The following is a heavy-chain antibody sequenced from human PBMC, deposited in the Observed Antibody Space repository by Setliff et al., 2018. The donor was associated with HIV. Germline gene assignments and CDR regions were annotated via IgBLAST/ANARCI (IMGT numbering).Heavy chain of an antibody. Sequence: ASVKVSCKISGYTLTELSIHWVRQAPGKGLEWMANFDPEDGETFYAQKFQGRLTMTEDTSTDAAYMEPSSLRSDDTAMYYCATDPGYSSTWYSESFQHWGQGTVVTVSS. D-gene: IGHD6-13*01. J-gene: IGHJ1*01. CDR3: ATDPGYSSTWYSESFQH. CDR1: GYTLTELS. CDR2: FDPEDGET. V-gene: IGHV1-24*01.